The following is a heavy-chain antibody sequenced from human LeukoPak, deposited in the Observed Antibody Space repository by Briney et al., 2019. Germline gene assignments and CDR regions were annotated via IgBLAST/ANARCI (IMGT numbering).Heavy chain of an antibody. Sequence: GGSLRLSCAASGFTFSSYAMSWVRQAPGKGLERVSAISSSGGSTYYADSVKGRFTISRDNSKNTLSLQMNSLRAEDTAVYYCAKSNLYSNGWYRYWGQGTLVTVSS. CDR1: GFTFSSYA. CDR2: ISSSGGST. D-gene: IGHD6-19*01. J-gene: IGHJ4*02. V-gene: IGHV3-23*01. CDR3: AKSNLYSNGWYRY.